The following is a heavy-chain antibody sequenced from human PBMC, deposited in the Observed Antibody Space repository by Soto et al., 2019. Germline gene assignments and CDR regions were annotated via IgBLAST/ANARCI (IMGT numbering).Heavy chain of an antibody. J-gene: IGHJ3*01. V-gene: IGHV4-30-2*01. CDR3: ASNVPADYALDV. CDR1: GGSISSGGYS. Sequence: TLSLTCAVSGGSISSGGYSWTWIRHPPGKGLEWIGYIYHSVNTYYNPSLKSRVTISGDRSKNHFTLNLSSVTAADTAVYYCASNVPADYALDVWGQGTMVSVS. CDR2: IYHSVNT. D-gene: IGHD2-8*01.